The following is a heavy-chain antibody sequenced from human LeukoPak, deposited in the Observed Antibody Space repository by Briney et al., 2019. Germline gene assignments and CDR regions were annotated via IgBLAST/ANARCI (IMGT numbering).Heavy chain of an antibody. Sequence: PGGSLRLSCAASGFTFSSYSMNWVRQAPGKGLEWVSSISSSSSYIYYADSVKGRFTISRDNAKNSLYLQMNSLRAEDTAVYYCARGRKPNYYDSSGYCYDYWGQGILVTVSS. CDR1: GFTFSSYS. D-gene: IGHD3-22*01. V-gene: IGHV3-21*01. J-gene: IGHJ4*02. CDR2: ISSSSSYI. CDR3: ARGRKPNYYDSSGYCYDY.